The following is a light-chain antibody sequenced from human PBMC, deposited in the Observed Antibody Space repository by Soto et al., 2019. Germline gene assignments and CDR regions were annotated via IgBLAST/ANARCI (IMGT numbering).Light chain of an antibody. V-gene: IGKV3-20*01. CDR2: GVS. Sequence: IVFTQSPVTLSLYPGERATLSCRASQSVSSNYFAWYQQKPGQAPRLLIYGVSSRATGIPDRFSGSGSGTDFTLTISRLEPEDFAVYYCEQYGSSPRTFGQGTKVDI. J-gene: IGKJ1*01. CDR3: EQYGSSPRT. CDR1: QSVSSNY.